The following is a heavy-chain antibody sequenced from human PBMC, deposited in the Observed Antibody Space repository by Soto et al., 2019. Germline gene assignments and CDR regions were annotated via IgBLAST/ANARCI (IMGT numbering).Heavy chain of an antibody. J-gene: IGHJ6*02. CDR1: GDSISSGDYY. CDR3: AAALRDYRLDV. V-gene: IGHV4-30-4*01. CDR2: IYYSGST. Sequence: QMQLQESGPGLVKPSQTLSLTCTVSGDSISSGDYYWSWIRQPPGKGLEWIGYIYYSGSTSYNPSLKSRVTMSVDTSKNQFSLKLSSVTAADTAVYYSAAALRDYRLDVWGQGTTVTVSS. D-gene: IGHD2-15*01.